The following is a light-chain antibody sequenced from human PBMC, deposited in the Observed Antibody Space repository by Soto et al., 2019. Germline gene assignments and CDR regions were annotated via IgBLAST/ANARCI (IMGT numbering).Light chain of an antibody. Sequence: VMTQSAATLSVSPGEGVTPSCRASENVGTNLAWYQQKPGQAPRLLIYGSSTRATGIPATFSGSGSGTEFTLTISSLQSADSAIYYCQQYNNWGLSFGGGTKV. CDR1: ENVGTN. CDR3: QQYNNWGLS. CDR2: GSS. J-gene: IGKJ4*01. V-gene: IGKV3D-15*01.